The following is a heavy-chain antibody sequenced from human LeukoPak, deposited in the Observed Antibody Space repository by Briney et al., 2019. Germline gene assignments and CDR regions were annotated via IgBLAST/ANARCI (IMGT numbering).Heavy chain of an antibody. Sequence: GGSLRLSCAASGFTFRSYSMNWVRQAPGKGLEWVSSISSSSSYIYYADSVKGRFTISRDNSKNTLYLQMNSLRAEDTAVYYCAKYGSGNAYYFDYWGQGTLVTVSS. CDR3: AKYGSGNAYYFDY. CDR1: GFTFRSYS. V-gene: IGHV3-21*04. CDR2: ISSSSSYI. J-gene: IGHJ4*02. D-gene: IGHD3-10*01.